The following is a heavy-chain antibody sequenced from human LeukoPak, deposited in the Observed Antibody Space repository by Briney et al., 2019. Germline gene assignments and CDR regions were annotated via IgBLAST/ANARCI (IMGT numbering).Heavy chain of an antibody. CDR1: DESITMYY. CDR3: ARGRVSSSTWYSTYYYYFYMDD. Sequence: SETLSLTCSVSDESITMYYWTWIRQPPEKGLEWIGYVDHTGSTNFNPSLNGRVSISRDTTKNLFSLRLRSVTAADTAVYFCARGRVSSSTWYSTYYYYFYMDDWGKGTTVTVSS. D-gene: IGHD1-1*01. J-gene: IGHJ6*03. V-gene: IGHV4-59*01. CDR2: VDHTGST.